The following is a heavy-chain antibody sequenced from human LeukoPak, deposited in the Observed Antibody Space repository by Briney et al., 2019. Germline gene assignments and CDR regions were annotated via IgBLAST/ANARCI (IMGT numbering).Heavy chain of an antibody. J-gene: IGHJ5*02. CDR3: ARDGGSYGSGSYPVYWFDP. CDR1: GFTFSDYY. CDR2: ISSSGSTI. D-gene: IGHD3-10*01. Sequence: NPGGSLRLSCAASGFTFSDYYMSWIRQAPGKGLEWVSYISSSGSTIYYADSVKGRFTISRDNAKNSLYLQMNSLRADDTAVYYCARDGGSYGSGSYPVYWFDPWGQGTLVTVSS. V-gene: IGHV3-11*01.